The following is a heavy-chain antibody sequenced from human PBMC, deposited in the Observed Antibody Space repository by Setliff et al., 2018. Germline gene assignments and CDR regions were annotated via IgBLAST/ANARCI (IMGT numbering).Heavy chain of an antibody. CDR1: GGSISPYF. CDR2: IYHDGKT. V-gene: IGHV4-59*12. D-gene: IGHD2-21*01. J-gene: IGHJ2*01. CDR3: ARAQVVFAISAPVWYFEV. Sequence: SETLSLTCTVSGGSISPYFWSWIRQPPGKGLEWIGYIYHDGKTNFNPSLKSRVTMSVEKSKNQFSLKLTSVTAADTAVYYCARAQVVFAISAPVWYFEVWGRGTQVTVSS.